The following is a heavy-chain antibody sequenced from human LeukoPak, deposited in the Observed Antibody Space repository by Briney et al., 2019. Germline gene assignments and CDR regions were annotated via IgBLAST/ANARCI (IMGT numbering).Heavy chain of an antibody. Sequence: PGVSLRLSCAAYGFTFSSYEMNWVRQAPGQGLEGVSYISSSDSTIYYADSVKGRFTISRDNVKNSLYLQMSSLRAEETAVYYCARYGSGYDFDYWGQGTLVTVSS. V-gene: IGHV3-48*03. CDR1: GFTFSSYE. CDR3: ARYGSGYDFDY. CDR2: ISSSDSTI. D-gene: IGHD5-12*01. J-gene: IGHJ4*02.